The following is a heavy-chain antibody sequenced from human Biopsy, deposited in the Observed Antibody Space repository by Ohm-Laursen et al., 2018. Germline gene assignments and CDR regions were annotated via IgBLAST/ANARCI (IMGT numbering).Heavy chain of an antibody. J-gene: IGHJ4*02. D-gene: IGHD2/OR15-2a*01. CDR1: GYTFTSYD. V-gene: IGHV1-18*01. CDR2: IIPYNDKT. Sequence: SEKASCKAPGYTFTSYDISWVRQAPGHGLEWMGCIIPYNDKTIYPPKFQDRVTMTTDTSTNTAHMEMRSLRSDATAVYYCARVFCTSTTCYGLLDNWGQGTVVTVSS. CDR3: ARVFCTSTTCYGLLDN.